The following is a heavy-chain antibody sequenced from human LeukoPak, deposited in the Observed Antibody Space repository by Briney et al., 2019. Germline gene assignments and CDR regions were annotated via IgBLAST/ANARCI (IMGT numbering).Heavy chain of an antibody. V-gene: IGHV3-21*06. CDR2: ISSSSNYI. CDR3: ARALKPYGSSGTTYAFDI. Sequence: NPGGSLRLSCAASGFTFSSHSMTWLRQAPGKGLEWVSSISSSSNYIYYADSVKGRFTIYRDNAKNSVSLQMNSLRAEDTAVYYCARALKPYGSSGTTYAFDIWGQGTMVTVSS. J-gene: IGHJ3*02. D-gene: IGHD6-25*01. CDR1: GFTFSSHS.